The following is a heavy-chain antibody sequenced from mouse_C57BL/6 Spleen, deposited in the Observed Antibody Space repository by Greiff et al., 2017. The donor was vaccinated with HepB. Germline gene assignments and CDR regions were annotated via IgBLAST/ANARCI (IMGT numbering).Heavy chain of an antibody. D-gene: IGHD1-1*01. J-gene: IGHJ2*01. CDR2: IDPEDGDT. CDR3: TSHYYGSSDFDY. Sequence: EVQLQQSGAELVRPGASVKLSCTASGFNIKDYYMHWVKQRPEQGLEWIGRIDPEDGDTEYAPKFQGKATMTADTSSNTAYLQLSSLTSEDTAVYYCTSHYYGSSDFDYWGQGTTLTVSS. CDR1: GFNIKDYY. V-gene: IGHV14-1*01.